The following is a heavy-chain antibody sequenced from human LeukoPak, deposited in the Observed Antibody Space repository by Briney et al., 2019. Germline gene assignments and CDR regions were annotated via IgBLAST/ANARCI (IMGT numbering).Heavy chain of an antibody. CDR3: ARGRNTMIVAVKGALVDY. J-gene: IGHJ4*02. D-gene: IGHD3-22*01. CDR1: GYAFTGYY. V-gene: IGHV1-2*02. CDR2: INPNSGGT. Sequence: GASVKVSCKASGYAFTGYYMHWVRQAPGQGLEWMGWINPNSGGTNYAQKFQGRVTMTRDTSISTAYMELSRLRSDDTAVYYCARGRNTMIVAVKGALVDYWGQGTLVTVSS.